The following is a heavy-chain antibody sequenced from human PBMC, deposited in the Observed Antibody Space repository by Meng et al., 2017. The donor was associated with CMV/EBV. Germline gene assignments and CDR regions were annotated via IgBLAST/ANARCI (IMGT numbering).Heavy chain of an antibody. D-gene: IGHD3-3*01. CDR3: ASQERDYWSGYGLVPKPNRFDT. CDR1: GGSIGSNTYY. J-gene: IGHJ5*02. Sequence: SETLSLTCSVSGGSIGSNTYYWGWIRQSPGRGLEWIGSIYHSGNTYYTPSLKSRVIISVDTSKNQFSLKLSSVTAADAAMYYCASQERDYWSGYGLVPKPNRFDTWGQGTLVTVSS. V-gene: IGHV4-39*01. CDR2: IYHSGNT.